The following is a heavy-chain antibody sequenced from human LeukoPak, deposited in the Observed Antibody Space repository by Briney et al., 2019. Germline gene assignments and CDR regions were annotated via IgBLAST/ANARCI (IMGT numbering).Heavy chain of an antibody. CDR1: GYTFTGYY. J-gene: IGHJ6*02. CDR2: IHPNSGGK. V-gene: IGHV1-2*06. CDR3: ARSPSDYSKDYYYYCGMDV. Sequence: ASVKVSCKSSGYTFTGYYMHWVRQPPGQGREWMGRIHPNSGGKNYAQNCPGRVTMTRDTSISTAYMELSRLRSDDTAVYYCARSPSDYSKDYYYYCGMDVWGQGTTVTVSS. D-gene: IGHD4-11*01.